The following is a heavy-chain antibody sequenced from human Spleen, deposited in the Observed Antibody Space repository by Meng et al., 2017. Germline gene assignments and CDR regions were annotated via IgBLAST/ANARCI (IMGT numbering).Heavy chain of an antibody. V-gene: IGHV4-30-4*01. Sequence: QVQLQDSGPGLVKHSQTLSLTCTVSGDPISSGDYYWSWIRQPPGKGLEWIGYIYYSGSTYYNPSLKSRLTILLDTSKKQFSLRLTSVTAADTAVYYCVRENWKSTIDYSGQGTLVTVSS. D-gene: IGHD1-1*01. J-gene: IGHJ4*02. CDR1: GDPISSGDYY. CDR2: IYYSGST. CDR3: VRENWKSTIDY.